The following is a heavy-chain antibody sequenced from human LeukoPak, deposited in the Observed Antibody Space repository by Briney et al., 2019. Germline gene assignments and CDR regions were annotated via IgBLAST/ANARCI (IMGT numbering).Heavy chain of an antibody. CDR2: MNPNSGNT. CDR1: GYTFTSYD. D-gene: IGHD2-2*01. CDR3: ARGRGKYQLAQRQPNWFDP. Sequence: GASVKVSCKASGYTFTSYDINWVRQATGQGLEWMGWMNPNSGNTGYAQKFQGRVTITRNTSISTAYMEPSSLRSEDTAVYYCARGRGKYQLAQRQPNWFDPWGQGTLVTVSS. J-gene: IGHJ5*02. V-gene: IGHV1-8*03.